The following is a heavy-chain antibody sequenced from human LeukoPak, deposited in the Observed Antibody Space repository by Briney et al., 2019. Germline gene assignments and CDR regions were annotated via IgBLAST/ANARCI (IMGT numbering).Heavy chain of an antibody. V-gene: IGHV3-23*01. J-gene: IGHJ4*02. CDR3: AKDWSCDS. Sequence: GGSLRLSCTTSGFTFSNYALTWVRQAPGKGLEWVSAISGDSDYTHYADSVRGRFTISRDNSKKTLYLQMNGLRAEDTALYYCAKDWSCDSWGQGTLVTVSS. D-gene: IGHD1-26*01. CDR2: ISGDSDYT. CDR1: GFTFSNYA.